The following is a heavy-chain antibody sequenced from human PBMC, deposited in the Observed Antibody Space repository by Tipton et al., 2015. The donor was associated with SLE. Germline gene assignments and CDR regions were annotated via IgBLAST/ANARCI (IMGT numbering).Heavy chain of an antibody. CDR1: GDSISSSGYY. Sequence: TLSLTCTVSGDSISSSGYYWVWIRQSPGKGLEWIGYIYDSGSTNYSPSLKSRVTMSIDTSKKQFSLKVSSVTAADTAVYYCARVGPERTLDYWGQGTLVTVPS. CDR2: IYDSGST. V-gene: IGHV4-61*08. D-gene: IGHD1-14*01. J-gene: IGHJ4*02. CDR3: ARVGPERTLDY.